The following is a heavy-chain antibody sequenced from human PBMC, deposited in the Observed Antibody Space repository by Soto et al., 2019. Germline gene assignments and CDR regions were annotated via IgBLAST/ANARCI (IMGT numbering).Heavy chain of an antibody. CDR2: ISAYNGNT. V-gene: IGHV1-18*01. Sequence: GASVKVSCKASGYTFTSYGISWVRQAPGQGLEWMGWISAYNGNTNYAQKLQGRVTMTTDTSTSTAYMELRSLRSDDTAVYYCARDSFLSGSYYYYGMDVWGQGTTVTVSS. J-gene: IGHJ6*02. CDR1: GYTFTSYG. CDR3: ARDSFLSGSYYYYGMDV. D-gene: IGHD3-3*01.